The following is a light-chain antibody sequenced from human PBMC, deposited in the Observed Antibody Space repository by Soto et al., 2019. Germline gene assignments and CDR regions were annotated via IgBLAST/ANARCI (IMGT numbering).Light chain of an antibody. V-gene: IGKV3-15*01. CDR3: HQYNYWPSET. J-gene: IGKJ1*01. CDR2: AAS. CDR1: QTFSRT. Sequence: EMVLTQSPATLSVSLGATATLSCRTSQTFSRTLAWYQHKPGQPPRLLIYAASTRVTGIPARFSGSRSGSEFTLTISSVQSEDCAVYYCHQYNYWPSETFGQGTKVDIK.